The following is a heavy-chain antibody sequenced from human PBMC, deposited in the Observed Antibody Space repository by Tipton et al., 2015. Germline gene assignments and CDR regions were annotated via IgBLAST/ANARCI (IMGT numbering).Heavy chain of an antibody. Sequence: GLVKPSQTLSLTCAISGDSVSSNTAAWHWIRQSPSRGLEWLGRTYYRSKWYYDYAVSVKSRITINPDTSKNQFSLHLNSVTPEDTAVYYCARARGRHGGLFDSWGQGILVTVSS. CDR1: GDSVSSNTAA. J-gene: IGHJ4*02. CDR3: ARARGRHGGLFDS. D-gene: IGHD4-23*01. CDR2: TYYRSKWYY. V-gene: IGHV6-1*01.